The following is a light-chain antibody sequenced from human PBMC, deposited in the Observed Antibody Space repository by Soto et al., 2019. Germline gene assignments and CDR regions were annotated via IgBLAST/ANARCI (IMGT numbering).Light chain of an antibody. CDR3: QQSYSTPSIT. J-gene: IGKJ5*01. CDR2: AAS. CDR1: QSISSY. Sequence: DIQMTQSPSSLSASVGDRVTITCRASQSISSYLNWYQQKPGQAPKLLINAASRLQSGVPSRFSGSGSGTDYTLTISSLQPEDFATYYCQQSYSTPSITFGQGTRLEIK. V-gene: IGKV1-39*01.